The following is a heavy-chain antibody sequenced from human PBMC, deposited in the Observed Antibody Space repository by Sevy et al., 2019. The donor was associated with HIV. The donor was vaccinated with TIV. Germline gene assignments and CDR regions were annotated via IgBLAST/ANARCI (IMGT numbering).Heavy chain of an antibody. J-gene: IGHJ3*02. CDR1: GLTFTSYA. CDR2: ISGSGGST. Sequence: GGSLRLSCAASGLTFTSYAMNWVRQAPGKGLEWVSTISGSGGSTYYGDSVKGRFTNSRDNSKNTLYLKMSSLRAEDKTVYYCAKDRYEGSGYYPEGAFDIWGQGTKVTVSS. D-gene: IGHD3-22*01. CDR3: AKDRYEGSGYYPEGAFDI. V-gene: IGHV3-23*01.